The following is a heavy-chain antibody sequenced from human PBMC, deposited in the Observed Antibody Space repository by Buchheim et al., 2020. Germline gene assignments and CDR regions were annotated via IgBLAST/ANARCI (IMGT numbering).Heavy chain of an antibody. CDR3: TTDLDIVVVPAALTPPGYNWFDP. Sequence: EVQLVESGGGLVKPGGSLRLSCAASGFTFSNAWMSWVRQAPGKGLEWVGRIKSKTDGGTTDYAAPVKGRFTISRDDSKNTLYLQMNSLKTEDTAVYYCTTDLDIVVVPAALTPPGYNWFDPWGQGTL. J-gene: IGHJ5*02. CDR2: IKSKTDGGTT. D-gene: IGHD2-2*01. CDR1: GFTFSNAW. V-gene: IGHV3-15*01.